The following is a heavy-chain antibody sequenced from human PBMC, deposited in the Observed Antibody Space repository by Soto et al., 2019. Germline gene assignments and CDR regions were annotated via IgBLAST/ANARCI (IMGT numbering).Heavy chain of an antibody. J-gene: IGHJ6*02. D-gene: IGHD3-10*01. CDR2: ISYDGSNK. CDR3: AXXXXRXXXGYXFSMDV. Sequence: QVQLVESGGGVVQPGRSLRLSCAASGFTFSSYAMHWVRQAPGKGLEWVAVISYDGSNKYYADSVKGRFTISRDNSKNTLYLQMNSLRAEDTAVYYCAXXXXRXXXGYXFSMDVWGQGTTVTVSS. CDR1: GFTFSSYA. V-gene: IGHV3-30-3*01.